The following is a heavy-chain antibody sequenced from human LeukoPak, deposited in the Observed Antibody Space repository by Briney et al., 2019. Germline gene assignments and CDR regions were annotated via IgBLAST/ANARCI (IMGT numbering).Heavy chain of an antibody. CDR1: GYTFTSYG. Sequence: ASVKVSCKASGYTFTSYGITWVRQAPGQGLEWMGWISAHYGNTNYAQKFQGRLTMTTDTSTNTAYMELRSLRPDDTAVYFCARDFFHGHCSGITCFLLDSWGQGSMVTVSS. CDR3: ARDFFHGHCSGITCFLLDS. V-gene: IGHV1-18*01. D-gene: IGHD2-15*01. J-gene: IGHJ4*02. CDR2: ISAHYGNT.